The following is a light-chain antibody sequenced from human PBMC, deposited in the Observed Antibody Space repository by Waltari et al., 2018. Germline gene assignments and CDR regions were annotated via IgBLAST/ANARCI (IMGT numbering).Light chain of an antibody. CDR2: DVS. Sequence: QSALTQPASVSGSPGQSVTISCTGASRDIGRYDIVSWYQQHPGNAPKLILCDVSKRPSGVSVRFAGSKSGDTASLTISGLQFEDEADYYCCSYAGNYIWVFGGGTRLTVL. J-gene: IGLJ3*02. V-gene: IGLV2-23*02. CDR1: SRDIGRYDI. CDR3: CSYAGNYIWV.